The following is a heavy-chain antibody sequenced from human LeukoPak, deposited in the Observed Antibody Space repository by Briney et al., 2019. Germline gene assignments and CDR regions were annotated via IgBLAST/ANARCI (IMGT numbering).Heavy chain of an antibody. CDR3: ASSPPGTEYFHH. CDR1: GVSISSYY. CDR2: IHYSGNT. J-gene: IGHJ1*01. V-gene: IGHV4-59*08. Sequence: SETLSLTCTVSGVSISSYYLRWIRQPPGKELEWVGNIHYSGNTNYNPSLKSRVTISVDTYKNHFSLKLSSVTASDTAVYYCASSPPGTEYFHHWGQGTLVTVSS.